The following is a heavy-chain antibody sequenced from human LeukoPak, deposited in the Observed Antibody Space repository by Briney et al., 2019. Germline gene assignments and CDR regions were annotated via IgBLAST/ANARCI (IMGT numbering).Heavy chain of an antibody. Sequence: KTSETLSLTCAVYGGSFSGYYWSWIRQPPGKGLEWIGEINHSGSTNYNPSLKSRVTISVDTSKNQFSLKLSSVTAADTAVYYCARRGPYYYDSSGYRADYYYGMDVWGQGTTVTVSS. CDR1: GGSFSGYY. CDR3: ARRGPYYYDSSGYRADYYYGMDV. CDR2: INHSGST. V-gene: IGHV4-34*01. J-gene: IGHJ6*02. D-gene: IGHD3-22*01.